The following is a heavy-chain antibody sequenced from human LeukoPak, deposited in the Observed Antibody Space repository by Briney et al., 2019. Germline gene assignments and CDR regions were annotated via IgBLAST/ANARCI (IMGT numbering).Heavy chain of an antibody. CDR2: IYHSGST. CDR3: ARDGSNCSGGSCYLGTIDY. V-gene: IGHV4-39*07. Sequence: PSETLSLTCTVSGGSISSGTYYWGWIRQPPGKGLEWIGSIYHSGSTYYNPSLKSRVTISVDTSKNQFSLRLSSLTAADTALYYCARDGSNCSGGSCYLGTIDYWGQGTLVTVSS. J-gene: IGHJ4*02. D-gene: IGHD2-15*01. CDR1: GGSISSGTYY.